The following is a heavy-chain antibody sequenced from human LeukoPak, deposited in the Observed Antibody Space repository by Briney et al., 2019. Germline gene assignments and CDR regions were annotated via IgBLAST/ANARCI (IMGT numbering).Heavy chain of an antibody. Sequence: QPGGSLRLSCAASGFPFSSYAMSWVRQAPGKGLEWVAAINGGGDNTYYADSVRGRFTISRDNSKSPLILQMNGLRGEDTALYYCAKDLWSVAVSGLDHWGQGTRVTVSS. V-gene: IGHV3-23*01. CDR3: AKDLWSVAVSGLDH. CDR2: INGGGDNT. D-gene: IGHD3-3*01. J-gene: IGHJ4*02. CDR1: GFPFSSYA.